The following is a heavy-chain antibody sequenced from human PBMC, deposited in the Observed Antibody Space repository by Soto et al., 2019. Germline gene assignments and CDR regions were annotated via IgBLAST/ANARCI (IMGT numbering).Heavy chain of an antibody. V-gene: IGHV3-23*01. CDR1: GFSFSNYP. CDR3: AIPSGLTVTGPDY. J-gene: IGHJ4*02. D-gene: IGHD6-19*01. CDR2: IGGNGADT. Sequence: LRLSCAASGFSFSNYPMSWVRQAPGKGLEWVSAIGGNGADTYYADSVKGRFTISRDNSKNTLYLQMNSLRAEDTAVYFCAIPSGLTVTGPDYWGQGTLVTVSS.